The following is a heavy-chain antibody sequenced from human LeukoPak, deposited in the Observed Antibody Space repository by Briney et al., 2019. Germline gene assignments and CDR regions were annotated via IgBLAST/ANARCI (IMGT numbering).Heavy chain of an antibody. Sequence: GGSLRPSCATSGFTVSSYWIRWVRPAPGKGLEWVANIKQEGREKTHLDSVKGRFTISRDNAKNSLYLQMNSLRAEDTAVYYCAKWGDYDILTGYYDADYWGHGTLVTVSS. D-gene: IGHD3-9*01. J-gene: IGHJ4*01. CDR1: GFTVSSYW. CDR2: IKQEGREK. V-gene: IGHV3-7*03. CDR3: AKWGDYDILTGYYDADY.